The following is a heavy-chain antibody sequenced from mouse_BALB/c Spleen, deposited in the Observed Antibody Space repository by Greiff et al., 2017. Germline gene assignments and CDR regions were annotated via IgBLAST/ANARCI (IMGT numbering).Heavy chain of an antibody. D-gene: IGHD1-3*01. Sequence: EVKLMESGGGLVQPGGSLKLSCAASGFDFSRYWMSWVRQAPGKGLEWIGEINPDSSTINYTPSLKDKFIISRDNAKNTLYLQMSKVRSEDTALYYCARPDYNPYAMEYWGQGTSVTVSA. CDR3: ARPDYNPYAMEY. J-gene: IGHJ4*01. CDR1: GFDFSRYW. V-gene: IGHV4-1*02. CDR2: INPDSSTI.